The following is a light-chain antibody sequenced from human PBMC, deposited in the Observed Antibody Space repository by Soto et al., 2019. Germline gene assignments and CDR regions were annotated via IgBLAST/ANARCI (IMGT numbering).Light chain of an antibody. CDR1: TSNIGSRT. CDR2: ANS. J-gene: IGLJ1*01. V-gene: IGLV1-40*01. CDR3: QSYDSSLIVSKV. Sequence: QSVLTQPPSASGTPGQRVTISCSGSTSNIGSRTVNWYQQLPGTAPKLIIYANSDRPSGVPDRFSGSKSGTSASLAITGLQAEDEADYYCQSYDSSLIVSKVFGTGTQLTVL.